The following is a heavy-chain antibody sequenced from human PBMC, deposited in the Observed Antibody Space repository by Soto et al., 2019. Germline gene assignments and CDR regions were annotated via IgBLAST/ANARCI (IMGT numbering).Heavy chain of an antibody. CDR3: ANTAGAY. J-gene: IGHJ4*02. D-gene: IGHD2-8*02. Sequence: QVQLVESGGGVVQPGRSLRLSCAASGFTFSSYGMHWVRQAPGKGLEWVAVISYDGSNKYYADSVKGRFTISRDNSKNTLYLQMNSLRAEDTAVYYCANTAGAYWGQGTLVTVSS. V-gene: IGHV3-30*18. CDR2: ISYDGSNK. CDR1: GFTFSSYG.